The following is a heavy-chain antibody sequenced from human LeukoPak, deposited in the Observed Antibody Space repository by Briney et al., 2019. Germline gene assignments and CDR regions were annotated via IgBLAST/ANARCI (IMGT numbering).Heavy chain of an antibody. V-gene: IGHV1-46*01. Sequence: GASVKIACKTSGYTFTNYYVHWVRQAPGQGPEWMGIINPSGGSTNYARKFQGRVSMTRDTSTGTVYMELRNLKSEDTAAYYCARGGFALGVGSTKGLNWFDPWGQGTLVTVSS. J-gene: IGHJ5*02. CDR1: GYTFTNYY. D-gene: IGHD1-26*01. CDR3: ARGGFALGVGSTKGLNWFDP. CDR2: INPSGGST.